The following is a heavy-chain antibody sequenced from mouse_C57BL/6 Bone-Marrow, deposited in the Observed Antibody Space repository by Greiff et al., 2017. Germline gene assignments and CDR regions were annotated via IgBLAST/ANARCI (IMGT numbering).Heavy chain of an antibody. CDR2: ISSGGSYT. D-gene: IGHD3-2*02. CDR3: ARRLLPAWFAY. V-gene: IGHV5-6*01. CDR1: GFTFSSYG. Sequence: EVKLMESGGDLVKPGGSLKLSCAASGFTFSSYGMSWVRQTPDKRLEWVATISSGGSYTCYPDSVKGRFTISRDNAKNTLYLQMSSLKSEDTAMDYCARRLLPAWFAYWGQGTLVTVSA. J-gene: IGHJ3*01.